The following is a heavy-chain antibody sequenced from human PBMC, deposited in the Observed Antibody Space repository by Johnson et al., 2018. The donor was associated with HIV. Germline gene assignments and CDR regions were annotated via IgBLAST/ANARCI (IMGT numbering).Heavy chain of an antibody. CDR1: GFTFSSYG. D-gene: IGHD2/OR15-2a*01. CDR3: AKDLSYPKPRAFDI. CDR2: IRYDGSNK. Sequence: QVQLVESGGGVVQPGGSLRLSCAASGFTFSSYGMHWVRQAPGKGLEWVTFIRYDGSNKYYADSVKGRFTISRDNSKNTLYLQMNSLRAEDTAVYYCAKDLSYPKPRAFDIWGQGTMVTVSS. J-gene: IGHJ3*02. V-gene: IGHV3-30*02.